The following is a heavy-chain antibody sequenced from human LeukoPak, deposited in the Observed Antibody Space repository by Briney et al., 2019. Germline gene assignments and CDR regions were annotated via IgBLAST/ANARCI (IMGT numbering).Heavy chain of an antibody. CDR1: GGSFSGYY. V-gene: IGHV4-34*01. Sequence: SKTLSLTCAVYGGSFSGYYWSWIRQPPGKGLEWIGEINHSGSTNYNPSLKSRVTISVDTSKNRFSLKLSSVTAADTAVYYCARGRAFDIWGQGTMVTVSS. J-gene: IGHJ3*02. CDR2: INHSGST. CDR3: ARGRAFDI.